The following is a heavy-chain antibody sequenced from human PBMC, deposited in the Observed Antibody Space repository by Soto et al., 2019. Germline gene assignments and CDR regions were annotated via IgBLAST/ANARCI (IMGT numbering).Heavy chain of an antibody. J-gene: IGHJ6*03. CDR3: ARSATVTTSVLYYYYMDV. D-gene: IGHD4-17*01. V-gene: IGHV4-34*01. CDR2: INHSGST. CDR1: GGSFIGYY. Sequence: SETLSLTCAVYGGSFIGYYWSWSRQPPWKGLEWIGEINHSGSTNYNPSLKSRVTISVDTSKNQFSLKLSSVTAADTAVYYCARSATVTTSVLYYYYMDVWGKGTTVTVSS.